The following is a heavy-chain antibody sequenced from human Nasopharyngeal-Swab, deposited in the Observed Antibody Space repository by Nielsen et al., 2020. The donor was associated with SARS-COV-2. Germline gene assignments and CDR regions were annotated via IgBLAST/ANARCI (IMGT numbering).Heavy chain of an antibody. V-gene: IGHV3-21*01. CDR1: GFTFGSYS. CDR3: TRGGIVGPPELGMDV. Sequence: ETLSLTCAASGFTFGSYSMNWVRQAPGKGLEWVSSISSSSSYIFYADSVKGRFTISRDNAKKSLYLQMNSLRAEDTAVYYCTRGGIVGPPELGMDVWGQGTTVTVSS. D-gene: IGHD1-26*01. CDR2: ISSSSSYI. J-gene: IGHJ6*02.